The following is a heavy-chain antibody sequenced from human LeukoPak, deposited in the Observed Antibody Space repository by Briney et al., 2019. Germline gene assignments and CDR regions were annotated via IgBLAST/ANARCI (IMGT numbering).Heavy chain of an antibody. J-gene: IGHJ4*02. CDR3: ARWMRNHFDY. D-gene: IGHD2-2*03. CDR1: NDSISNYY. Sequence: SETLSLTCSVSNDSISNYYWSWIRQPPGKRLEYIGYVHYSGNTNQNPSLKSRATISVDMSKNHFSLKLSSVTAADTAVYYCARWMRNHFDYWGQGTLVTVSS. CDR2: VHYSGNT. V-gene: IGHV4-59*01.